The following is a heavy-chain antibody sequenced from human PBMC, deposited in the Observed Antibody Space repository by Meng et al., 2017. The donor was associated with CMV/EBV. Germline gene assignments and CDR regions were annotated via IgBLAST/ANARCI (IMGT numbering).Heavy chain of an antibody. V-gene: IGHV1-18*01. Sequence: ASVKVSCKASGYTFTSYGISWVRQAPGQGLEWMGWISAYNGNTNYAQKLQGRVTMTTDTSTSTAYMELRSLRSDDTAVYYWARDDLKYSGSYSTDYWGQGTLVTVSS. CDR3: ARDDLKYSGSYSTDY. D-gene: IGHD1-26*01. CDR1: GYTFTSYG. J-gene: IGHJ4*02. CDR2: ISAYNGNT.